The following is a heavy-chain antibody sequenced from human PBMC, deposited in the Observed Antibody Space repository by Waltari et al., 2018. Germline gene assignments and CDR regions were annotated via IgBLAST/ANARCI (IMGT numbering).Heavy chain of an antibody. CDR2: VYTTGST. V-gene: IGHV4-4*07. J-gene: IGHJ1*01. Sequence: QVQLQESGPRLVEPWETLSLTCRISGVSISDYYWSWIRQPAGKGLDFIGRVYTTGSTDYNPSLRSRATVSVDKSKNHFSLSLTSVTAADTAIYYCARGYSDDGGEYFQHWGQGTLVSVSS. D-gene: IGHD3-16*01. CDR1: GVSISDYY. CDR3: ARGYSDDGGEYFQH.